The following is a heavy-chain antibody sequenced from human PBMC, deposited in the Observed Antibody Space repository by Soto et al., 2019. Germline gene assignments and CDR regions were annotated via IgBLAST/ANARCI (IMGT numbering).Heavy chain of an antibody. D-gene: IGHD2-2*01. V-gene: IGHV1-46*01. CDR1: AYSFTTYH. CDR2: INPDAGAT. Sequence: QVQLVQSGAEVKKPGASVTLSCKASAYSFTTYHIHWVRQAPGQGLEWMGLINPDAGATNYAQRFQGRLRLTRDPSTSTVYMELRSLRFDDTAVYYCARGDIVLVPASEGNWFDPWGQGTLVTVSS. CDR3: ARGDIVLVPASEGNWFDP. J-gene: IGHJ5*02.